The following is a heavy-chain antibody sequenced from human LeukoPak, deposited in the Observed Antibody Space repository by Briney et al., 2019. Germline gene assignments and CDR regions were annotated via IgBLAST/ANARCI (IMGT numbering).Heavy chain of an antibody. CDR3: ARDGVVVVPAANTNYYYYYGMDV. CDR2: ISSSSSYT. V-gene: IGHV3-11*05. D-gene: IGHD2-2*01. CDR1: GFTFSDYY. J-gene: IGHJ6*02. Sequence: KPGGSLRLSCAASGFTFSDYYMIWIRQAPGKGLEWVSYISSSSSYTNYADPVKGRFTISRDNAKNSLYLQMNSLRAEDTAVYYCARDGVVVVPAANTNYYYYYGMDVWGQGTTVTVSS.